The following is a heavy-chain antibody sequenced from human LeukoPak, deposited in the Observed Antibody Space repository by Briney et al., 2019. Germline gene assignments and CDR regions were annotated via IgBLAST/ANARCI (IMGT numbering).Heavy chain of an antibody. J-gene: IGHJ4*02. CDR3: AKALTPLYYFDY. CDR2: ISGTGDNT. V-gene: IGHV3-23*01. CDR1: GSTFSSYG. Sequence: GGSLRLSCVASGSTFSSYGMSWVRQAPGKGLEWVSGISGTGDNTFYTDSVRGRFTVSRDNSKNTLYLQMNSLRAEDTAVYYCAKALTPLYYFDYWGQGTLVTVSS.